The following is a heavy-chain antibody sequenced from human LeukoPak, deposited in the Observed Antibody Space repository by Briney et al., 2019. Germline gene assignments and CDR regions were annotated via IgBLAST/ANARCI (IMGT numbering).Heavy chain of an antibody. Sequence: SETLSLTCTVSGGSISSYYWSWIRQPPGKGLEWIGYIYYSGSTNYNPSLKSRVTISVDTSKNQFSLKLSSVTAADTAVYYCARVTRTNWFDPWGQGTLVTVSS. CDR1: GGSISSYY. CDR3: ARVTRTNWFDP. CDR2: IYYSGST. D-gene: IGHD3-3*01. V-gene: IGHV4-59*12. J-gene: IGHJ5*02.